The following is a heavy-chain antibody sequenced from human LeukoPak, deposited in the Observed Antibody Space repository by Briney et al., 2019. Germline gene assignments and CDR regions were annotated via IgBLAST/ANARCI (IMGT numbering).Heavy chain of an antibody. D-gene: IGHD3-10*01. CDR3: ARGGTTFFSGSGTHP. CDR2: INRRGTT. Sequence: SETLSLTCGVSGGSFSGYFWTWIRQPPGRGLEWIGEINRRGTTYYNPSLESRLAIYLDTSQNQFSLNLTSVTAADTAVYFCARGGTTFFSGSGTHPWGQGTLVTVPS. CDR1: GGSFSGYF. J-gene: IGHJ5*02. V-gene: IGHV4-34*01.